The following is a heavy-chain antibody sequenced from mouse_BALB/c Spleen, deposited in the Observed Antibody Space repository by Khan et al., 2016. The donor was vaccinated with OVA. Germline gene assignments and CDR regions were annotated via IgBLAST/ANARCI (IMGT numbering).Heavy chain of an antibody. CDR1: GFSLTNYG. D-gene: IGHD2-10*01. CDR2: IWSDGST. V-gene: IGHV2-6-1*01. J-gene: IGHJ4*01. Sequence: QVQLKQSGPGLVAPSQSLSITCTISGFSLTNYGVHWLRQPPGRGLEWLVVIWSDGSTTYYSALKSRLSISKDNSKSQAFLKMNSLQTDDTAMSYCARQPYYHYNIMDYWGQGTSVTVSS. CDR3: ARQPYYHYNIMDY.